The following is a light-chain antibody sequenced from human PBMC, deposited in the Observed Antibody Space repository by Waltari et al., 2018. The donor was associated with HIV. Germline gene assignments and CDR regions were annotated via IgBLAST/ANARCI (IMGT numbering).Light chain of an antibody. V-gene: IGKV1-33*01. J-gene: IGKJ3*01. CDR1: QDIRNF. CDR2: DAS. CDR3: QHYDGLPIT. Sequence: DIKMTQSPSSLSASIGDRVTITCQASQDIRNFLNWYQQKAGKAPELLIHDASNLETGVPSRFSGSGSGTHFTLTISSLQPEDIATYFCQHYDGLPITFGPGTKLEVK.